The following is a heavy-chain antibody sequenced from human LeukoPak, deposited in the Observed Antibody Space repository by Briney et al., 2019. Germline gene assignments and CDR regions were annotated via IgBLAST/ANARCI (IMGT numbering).Heavy chain of an antibody. J-gene: IGHJ4*02. D-gene: IGHD3-3*01. CDR3: VTDQLPLSYAYWSGYNRY. Sequence: GASVKVSCKASGGTFSSYAISWVRQAPGQGLEWMGGIIPIFGTANYAQKFQGRVTITAYESTSTAYMELSSLRSEDTAVYYCVTDQLPLSYAYWSGYNRYWGRGTLVTVSS. CDR1: GGTFSSYA. CDR2: IIPIFGTA. V-gene: IGHV1-69*13.